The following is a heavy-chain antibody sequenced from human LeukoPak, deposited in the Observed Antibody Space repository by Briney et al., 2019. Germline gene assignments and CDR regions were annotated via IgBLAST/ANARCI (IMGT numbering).Heavy chain of an antibody. CDR3: ARRPYYYDSSGYYSFDY. J-gene: IGHJ4*02. CDR2: INHSGST. V-gene: IGHV4-34*01. Sequence: SETLSLTCAVYGGSFSGYYWSWIRQPPGKGLEWIEEINHSGSTNYNPSLKSRVTISVDTSKNQFSLKLSSVTAADTAVYYCARRPYYYDSSGYYSFDYWGQGTLVTVSS. D-gene: IGHD3-22*01. CDR1: GGSFSGYY.